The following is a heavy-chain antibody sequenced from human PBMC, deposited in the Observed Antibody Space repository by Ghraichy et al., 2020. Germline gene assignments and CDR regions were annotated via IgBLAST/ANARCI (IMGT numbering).Heavy chain of an antibody. Sequence: GALRLSCAASGFSFNSYSMNWVRQAPGKGLEWVSYISSSSSTIFYADSVKGRFTISRDNAKKSLFLQMNSLRDEDTALYYCARAVDFGDQNGNGMDVWGQGTTVTVSS. CDR1: GFSFNSYS. J-gene: IGHJ6*02. CDR2: ISSSSSTI. D-gene: IGHD4-17*01. CDR3: ARAVDFGDQNGNGMDV. V-gene: IGHV3-48*02.